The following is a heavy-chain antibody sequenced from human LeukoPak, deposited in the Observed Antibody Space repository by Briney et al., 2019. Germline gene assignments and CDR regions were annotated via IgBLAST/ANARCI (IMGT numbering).Heavy chain of an antibody. CDR3: ARGIVTMVRGVIGHNWFDP. V-gene: IGHV4-59*01. Sequence: PSETLSLTCTVSGGSISSYYWSWIRQPPGKGLEWIGYIYYSGSTNYNPSLKSRVTISVDTSKNQFSLKLSSVTAADTAVYYCARGIVTMVRGVIGHNWFDPWGQGTLVTVSS. D-gene: IGHD3-10*01. CDR2: IYYSGST. J-gene: IGHJ5*02. CDR1: GGSISSYY.